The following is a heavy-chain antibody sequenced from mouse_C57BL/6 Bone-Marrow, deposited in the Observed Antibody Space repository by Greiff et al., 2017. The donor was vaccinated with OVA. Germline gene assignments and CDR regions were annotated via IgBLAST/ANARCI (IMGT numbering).Heavy chain of an antibody. Sequence: QVQLQQSGAELVKPGASVKLSCKASGYTFTDYDINWVKQRPGQGLEWIGWIFPGSGSTYYNEKFKGKATLTVDKSSSTAYMLLSSLTSEDSAVYYCARDTTVPACFAYWGQGTLVTVSA. V-gene: IGHV1-75*01. CDR2: IFPGSGST. CDR1: GYTFTDYD. D-gene: IGHD1-1*01. J-gene: IGHJ3*01. CDR3: ARDTTVPACFAY.